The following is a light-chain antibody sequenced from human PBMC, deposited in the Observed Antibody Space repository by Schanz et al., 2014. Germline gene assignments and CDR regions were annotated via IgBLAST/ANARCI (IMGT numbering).Light chain of an antibody. J-gene: IGKJ2*01. Sequence: EIVMTQSPATLSVSPGERATLSCRASQSLSKNYLAWYQQKPGQAPRLLMYGAFIRAAGIPDRFTGGGSGTDFTLTISRLEPEDFAIYYCQQYGSSVMYTFGQGTKLEI. CDR1: QSLSKNY. V-gene: IGKV3-20*01. CDR2: GAF. CDR3: QQYGSSVMYT.